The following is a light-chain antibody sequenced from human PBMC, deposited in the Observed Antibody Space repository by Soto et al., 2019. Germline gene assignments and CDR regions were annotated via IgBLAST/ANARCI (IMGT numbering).Light chain of an antibody. Sequence: ELTQPPSVSVAPGQTARIICGGNNVGSKKVHWYQQRPGQAPVLVVYDDADRPSGIPERFSGSNSGNTATLTISWVEAGDEADYYCQVWDSSSYVFGTGTKGTVL. CDR2: DDA. CDR3: QVWDSSSYV. J-gene: IGLJ1*01. V-gene: IGLV3-21*02. CDR1: NVGSKK.